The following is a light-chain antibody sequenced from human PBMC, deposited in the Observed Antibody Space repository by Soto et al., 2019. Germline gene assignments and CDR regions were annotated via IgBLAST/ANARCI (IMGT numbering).Light chain of an antibody. CDR3: QQRSNWPIT. Sequence: EIVLTQSPATLSLSPGERATLSCRTSQSVRNYFAWYQQKPGRAPRLLIYDASNRATGIPARFIGSGSGTDFTLTISSLETEDFAVYYCQQRSNWPITFGQGTRLEIK. J-gene: IGKJ5*01. CDR1: QSVRNY. CDR2: DAS. V-gene: IGKV3-11*01.